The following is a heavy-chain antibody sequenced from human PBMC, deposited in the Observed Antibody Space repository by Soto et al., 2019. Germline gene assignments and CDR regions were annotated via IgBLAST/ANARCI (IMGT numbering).Heavy chain of an antibody. J-gene: IGHJ6*02. D-gene: IGHD3-3*01. V-gene: IGHV4-59*01. Sequence: KSSETLSLTCTVSGGSISSYYWSWIRQPPGKGLEWIGYIYYSGSTNYNPSLKSRVTISVDTSKNQFSLKLSSVTAADTAVYYCARDGGRYYGMDVWGQGTAVTVSS. CDR1: GGSISSYY. CDR2: IYYSGST. CDR3: ARDGGRYYGMDV.